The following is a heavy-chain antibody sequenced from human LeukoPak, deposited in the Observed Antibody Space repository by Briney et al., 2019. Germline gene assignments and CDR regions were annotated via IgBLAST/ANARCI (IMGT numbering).Heavy chain of an antibody. Sequence: SETLSLTCTVSGGSISSYYWSWIRQPPGKGLEWIAFIYYSGSTNYNPSLKSRVTISVDTSQNQFSLRLSSVTAADTAMYYCASHRWLAPIDYWGQGTLVTVSS. J-gene: IGHJ4*02. CDR3: ASHRWLAPIDY. D-gene: IGHD6-19*01. CDR2: IYYSGST. V-gene: IGHV4-59*01. CDR1: GGSISSYY.